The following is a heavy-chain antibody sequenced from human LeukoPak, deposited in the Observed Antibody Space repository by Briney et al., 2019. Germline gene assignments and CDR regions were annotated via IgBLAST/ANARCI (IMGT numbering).Heavy chain of an antibody. D-gene: IGHD2-15*01. CDR1: GYTFTSYY. Sequence: ASVKVSCKASGYTFTSYYMHWVRQAPGQGLEWMGIINPSGGSTSYAQKFQGRVTMTRDTSISTAYMELSRLRSDDTAVYYCARDVVVVVAASYWFDPWGQGTLVTVSS. J-gene: IGHJ5*02. CDR2: INPSGGST. V-gene: IGHV1-46*01. CDR3: ARDVVVVVAASYWFDP.